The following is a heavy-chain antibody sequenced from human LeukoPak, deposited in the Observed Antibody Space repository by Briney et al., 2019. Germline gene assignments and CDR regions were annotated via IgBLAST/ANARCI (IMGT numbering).Heavy chain of an antibody. J-gene: IGHJ6*02. CDR2: ISAYNGNT. CDR1: GYTFTSYY. CDR3: AREGYCSSTSCLWGEYYYYGMDV. Sequence: ASVKVSCKASGYTFTSYYMHWVRQAPGQGLEWMGWISAYNGNTNYAQKLQGRVTMTTDTSTSTAYMELRSLRSDDTAVYYCAREGYCSSTSCLWGEYYYYGMDVWGQGTTVTVSS. D-gene: IGHD2-2*01. V-gene: IGHV1-18*04.